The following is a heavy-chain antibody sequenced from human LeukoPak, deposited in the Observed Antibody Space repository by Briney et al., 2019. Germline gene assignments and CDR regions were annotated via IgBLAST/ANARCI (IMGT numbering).Heavy chain of an antibody. Sequence: PSETLSLTCTVSGGSISSYYWSWIRQPPGKGLEWIGYIYYSGSTNYNPSLKSRVTISVDTSKNQFSLKLSSVTAADTAVYYCARGLKSGSGWYYFDYWGQGTLVTVSS. CDR3: ARGLKSGSGWYYFDY. CDR1: GGSISSYY. J-gene: IGHJ4*02. V-gene: IGHV4-59*08. D-gene: IGHD6-19*01. CDR2: IYYSGST.